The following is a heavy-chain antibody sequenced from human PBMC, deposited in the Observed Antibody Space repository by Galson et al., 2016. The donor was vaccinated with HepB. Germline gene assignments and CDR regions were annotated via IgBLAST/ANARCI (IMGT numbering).Heavy chain of an antibody. CDR2: ISSDGTTT. J-gene: IGHJ4*02. V-gene: IGHV3-30*18. Sequence: SLRLSCAASGFTFSMYWMSWVRQAPGKGLEWVAVISSDGTTTYYADFVKGRFNVSRDNSKNTVHLQMNSLRADDTAFYYCAKDRGYSRNIDYWGQGTLVTVSS. D-gene: IGHD6-13*01. CDR1: GFTFSMYW. CDR3: AKDRGYSRNIDY.